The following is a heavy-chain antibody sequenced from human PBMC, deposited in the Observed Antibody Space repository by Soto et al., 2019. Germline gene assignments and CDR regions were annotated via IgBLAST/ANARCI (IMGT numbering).Heavy chain of an antibody. V-gene: IGHV4-34*01. Sequence: PSETLSLTCAVYGGSFSGCYWSWIRQPPGKGLEWIGEINHSGSTNYNPSLKSRVTISVDTSKNQFSLKLSSVTVADTAVYYCATSYGNAWYTYWGQGTQVTVSS. CDR1: GGSFSGCY. CDR3: ATSYGNAWYTY. D-gene: IGHD6-13*01. CDR2: INHSGST. J-gene: IGHJ4*02.